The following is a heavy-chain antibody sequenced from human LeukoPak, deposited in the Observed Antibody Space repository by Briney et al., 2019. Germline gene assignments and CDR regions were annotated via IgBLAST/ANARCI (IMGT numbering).Heavy chain of an antibody. Sequence: GSLKLSCAASGINFNSYCMHWVRPAPGKGPGWVAVISYDGSNKYYADSVKGRFTISRDNSKNTLYLQMNSLRAEDTAVYYCARRPIKYYYYGMDVWGQGTTVTVSS. CDR3: ARRPIKYYYYGMDV. V-gene: IGHV3-30*03. J-gene: IGHJ6*02. CDR2: ISYDGSNK. CDR1: GINFNSYC.